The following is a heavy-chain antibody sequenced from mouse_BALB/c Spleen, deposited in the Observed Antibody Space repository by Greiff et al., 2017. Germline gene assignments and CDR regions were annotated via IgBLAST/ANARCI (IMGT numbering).Heavy chain of an antibody. Sequence: EVKLMESGGGLVKPGGSLKLSCAASGFTFSSYAMSWVRQTPEKRLEWVASISSGGSTYYPDSVKGRFTISRDNARNILYLQMSSLRSEDTAMYYCARGKYGNYGDYFDDWGQGTTLTVSS. V-gene: IGHV5-6-5*01. CDR2: ISSGGST. CDR3: ARGKYGNYGDYFDD. J-gene: IGHJ2*01. CDR1: GFTFSSYA. D-gene: IGHD2-10*02.